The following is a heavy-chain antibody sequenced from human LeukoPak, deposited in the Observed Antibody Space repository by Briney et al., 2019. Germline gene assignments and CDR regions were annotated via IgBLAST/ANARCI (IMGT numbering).Heavy chain of an antibody. V-gene: IGHV1-18*01. D-gene: IGHD6-19*01. CDR1: GYTFISYG. CDR3: ARDGGRAVAGGVYFDY. CDR2: ISAYKGNT. J-gene: IGHJ4*02. Sequence: ASVKVSCKASGYTFISYGTSWVRQAPGQGLEWMGWISAYKGNTKYAQKFQGRVTITADKSTSTAYMELSSLRSEDTAVYYCARDGGRAVAGGVYFDYWGQGTLVTVSS.